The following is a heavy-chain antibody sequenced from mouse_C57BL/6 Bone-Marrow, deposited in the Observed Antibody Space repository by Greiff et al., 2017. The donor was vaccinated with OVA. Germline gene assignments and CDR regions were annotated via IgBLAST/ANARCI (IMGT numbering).Heavy chain of an antibody. Sequence: QLQQSGPELVKPGASVKISCKASGYAFSSSWMNWVKQRPEQGLEWIGYIYPRDGSTKYNEKFKGKATLTADKSSSTAYMQLNSLTSEDSAVYFCARRGVGWGQGTTLTVSS. CDR1: GYAFSSSW. J-gene: IGHJ2*01. D-gene: IGHD3-1*01. V-gene: IGHV1-82*01. CDR2: IYPRDGST. CDR3: ARRGVG.